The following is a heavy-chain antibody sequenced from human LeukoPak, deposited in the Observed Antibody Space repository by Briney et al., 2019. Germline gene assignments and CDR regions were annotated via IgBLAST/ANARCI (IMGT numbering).Heavy chain of an antibody. V-gene: IGHV1-69*13. Sequence: EASVKVSCKASGYTFTSYGISWVRQAPGQGLEWMGGIIPFYDTTNYAQNFQGRVTITADASTSTFDMELSSLRYEDTAVYFCARMVGYSYSDYWGQGTLVTVSS. J-gene: IGHJ4*02. CDR1: GYTFTSYG. CDR2: IIPFYDTT. CDR3: ARMVGYSYSDY. D-gene: IGHD5-18*01.